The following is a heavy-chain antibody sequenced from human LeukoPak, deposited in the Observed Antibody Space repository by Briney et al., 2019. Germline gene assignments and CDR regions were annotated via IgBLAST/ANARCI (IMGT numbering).Heavy chain of an antibody. CDR2: IIPIFGTA. Sequence: SVKVSCKASGGTFSSYAISWVRQAPGQGLEWMGGIIPIFGTANYAQKFQGRVTITTDESTSTAYMELSSLRSEDTAVYYCARAHNDFWSGYYTSWFDPWGQGTLVTVSS. CDR1: GGTFSSYA. CDR3: ARAHNDFWSGYYTSWFDP. V-gene: IGHV1-69*05. D-gene: IGHD3-3*01. J-gene: IGHJ5*02.